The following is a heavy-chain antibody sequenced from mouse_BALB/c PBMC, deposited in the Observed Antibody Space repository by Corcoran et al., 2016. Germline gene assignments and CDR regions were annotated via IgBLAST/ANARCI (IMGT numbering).Heavy chain of an antibody. CDR2: INPYNDGT. V-gene: IGHV1S136*01. CDR1: GYTFTSYV. Sequence: EVQLQQSGPELVKPGASVKISCKASGYTFTSYVMHWVKQKPGHGLEWIGYINPYNDGTKYNEKFKGKATLTSDTSSSTAYMDLSSLTSEDSAVSYYDRGVGYGAMDYWGQGTSVTVSS. D-gene: IGHD3-2*02. CDR3: DRGVGYGAMDY. J-gene: IGHJ4*01.